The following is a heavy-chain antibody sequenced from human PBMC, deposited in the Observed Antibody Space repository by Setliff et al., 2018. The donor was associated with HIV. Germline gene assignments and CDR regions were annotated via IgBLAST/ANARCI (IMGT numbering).Heavy chain of an antibody. D-gene: IGHD1-26*01. V-gene: IGHV4-39*07. CDR1: GGSISSSSSY. CDR3: VSASGAYPYAVEY. Sequence: SETLSLTCIVSGGSISSSSSYWGWIRLPPGKGLEYFGTFTPTGSTYYTPSFKSRVTISVDTSRNQFSLKLTSVAAADTARYYCVSASGAYPYAVEYWGQGTLVTVSS. CDR2: FTPTGST. J-gene: IGHJ4*02.